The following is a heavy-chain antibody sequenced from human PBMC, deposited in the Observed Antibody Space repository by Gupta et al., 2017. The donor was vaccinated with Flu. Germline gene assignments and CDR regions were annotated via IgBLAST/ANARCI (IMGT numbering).Heavy chain of an antibody. CDR3: VRQSNWDDDRFEY. D-gene: IGHD1-1*01. V-gene: IGHV2-5*04. J-gene: IGHJ4*02. CDR2: IYWDDGK. Sequence: ITLEESGPTLVKPTQTLTLTCTFSGFSLTTSGAAVGWIRQPPGKALEWLALIYWDDGKRYSPSLKSRLSITSDTSKNQVVRKMTKMVPVDTGTDVGVRQSNWDDDRFEYWGQGTLVTVSS. CDR1: GFSLTTSGAA.